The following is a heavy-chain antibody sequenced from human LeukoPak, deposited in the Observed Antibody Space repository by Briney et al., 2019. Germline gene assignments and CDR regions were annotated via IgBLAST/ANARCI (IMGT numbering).Heavy chain of an antibody. CDR2: INPSGGST. D-gene: IGHD3-9*01. CDR3: ARTYILTGYDPFDY. V-gene: IGHV1-46*01. CDR1: GYTFTSYY. Sequence: GASVKVSCKASGYTFTSYYMHWVRQAPGQGLEGMGIINPSGGSTRYAQKFQGRVTMTRETSTSTVYMELSSLRSEDTAVYYCARTYILTGYDPFDYWGQGTLVTVSS. J-gene: IGHJ4*02.